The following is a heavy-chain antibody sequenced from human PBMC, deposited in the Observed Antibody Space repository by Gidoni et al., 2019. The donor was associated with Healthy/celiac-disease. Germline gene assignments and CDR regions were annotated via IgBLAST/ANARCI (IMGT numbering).Heavy chain of an antibody. CDR2: IYYSGST. CDR3: ARDPRYYYDSSGS. Sequence: QVQLQESGPGLVKPSQTLSLTCTVSGGSISSGDYYWSWIRQPPGKGLEWIGYIYYSGSTYYNPSLKSRVTISVDTSKKQFSLKLSSVTAADTAVYYCARDPRYYYDSSGSWGQGTLVTVSS. J-gene: IGHJ4*02. V-gene: IGHV4-30-4*01. CDR1: GGSISSGDYY. D-gene: IGHD3-22*01.